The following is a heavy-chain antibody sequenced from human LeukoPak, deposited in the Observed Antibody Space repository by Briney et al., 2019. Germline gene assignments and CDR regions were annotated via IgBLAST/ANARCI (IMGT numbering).Heavy chain of an antibody. Sequence: PSGTLSLTCAVSGGSISSSNWWSWVRQPPGKGLEWIGGIYHSGSTNYNPSLKSRVTISVDKSKNQFSLKLSSVTAADTAVYYCARDTQTKDYYDSSGYYFDYWGQGTLVTVSS. J-gene: IGHJ4*02. D-gene: IGHD3-22*01. CDR2: IYHSGST. V-gene: IGHV4-4*02. CDR3: ARDTQTKDYYDSSGYYFDY. CDR1: GGSISSSNW.